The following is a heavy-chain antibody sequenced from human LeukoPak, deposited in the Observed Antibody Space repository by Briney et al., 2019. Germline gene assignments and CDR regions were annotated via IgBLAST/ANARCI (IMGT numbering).Heavy chain of an antibody. CDR3: AMALDY. CDR1: VFTYSNYL. V-gene: IGHV3-23*01. J-gene: IGHJ4*02. Sequence: GGSLRLSCVASVFTYSNYLMNWVRQAPGKGLEWVSGISHSGSSIYYADSVKGRFTISRDNSKNTLYLQMDRLRVEDTAVYYCAMALDYWGQGTLVTVSS. CDR2: ISHSGSSI.